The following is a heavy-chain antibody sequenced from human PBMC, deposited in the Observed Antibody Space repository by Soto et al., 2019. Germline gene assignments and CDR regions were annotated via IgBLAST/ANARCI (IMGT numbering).Heavy chain of an antibody. J-gene: IGHJ4*02. CDR3: AKTLPSSLTGNCLHK. Sequence: HPGGSLRLSXEASGFRFSQYGMHWVRQAPGKGLEWVAVISYDGSKKFYVDSVKGRFTVSRDNSKNTVFLQMDSLRAEDTAVYFCAKTLPSSLTGNCLHKWGQGTLVTVSS. V-gene: IGHV3-30*18. CDR2: ISYDGSKK. D-gene: IGHD3-9*01. CDR1: GFRFSQYG.